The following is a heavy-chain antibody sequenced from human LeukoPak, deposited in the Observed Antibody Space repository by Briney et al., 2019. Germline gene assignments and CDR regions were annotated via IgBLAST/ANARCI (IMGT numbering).Heavy chain of an antibody. Sequence: PSETLSLTCTVSGGTLSSYYWRWIRQPPGKGLEWVGYIYYSGSTNYNPSLKSGGTISVDTSTDQFSLKLSSVTAADTAVYYCARVVYYGSGSFLLIDYWGQGTLVTVSS. CDR2: IYYSGST. CDR1: GGTLSSYY. J-gene: IGHJ4*02. CDR3: ARVVYYGSGSFLLIDY. D-gene: IGHD3-10*01. V-gene: IGHV4-59*01.